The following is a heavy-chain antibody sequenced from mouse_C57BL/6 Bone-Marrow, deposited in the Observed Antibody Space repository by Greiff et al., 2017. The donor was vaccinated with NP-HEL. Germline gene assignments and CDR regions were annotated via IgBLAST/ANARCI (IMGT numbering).Heavy chain of an antibody. CDR2: IDPANGNT. V-gene: IGHV14-3*01. CDR1: GFNIKNTY. J-gene: IGHJ3*01. Sequence: VQLQQSVAELVRPGASVKLSCTASGFNIKNTYMHWVKQRPEQGLEWIGRIDPANGNTKYAPKFQGKATITADTSSNTAYMQLSSLTSEDTAIYYGTRKGGRSYGGFAYWGQGTLVTVSA. CDR3: TRKGGRSYGGFAY. D-gene: IGHD1-1*01.